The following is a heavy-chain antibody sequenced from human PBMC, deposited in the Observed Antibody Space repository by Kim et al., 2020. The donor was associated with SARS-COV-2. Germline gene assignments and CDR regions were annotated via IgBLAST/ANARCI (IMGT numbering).Heavy chain of an antibody. J-gene: IGHJ4*02. CDR1: GGSFSGYY. CDR3: ARGGYSYGGDY. CDR2: INHSGST. Sequence: SETLSLTCAVYGGSFSGYYWSWIRQPPGKGLEWIGEINHSGSTNYNPSLKSRVTISVDTSKNQFSLKLSSVTAADTAVYYCARGGYSYGGDYWGQGTLVTVSS. V-gene: IGHV4-34*01. D-gene: IGHD5-18*01.